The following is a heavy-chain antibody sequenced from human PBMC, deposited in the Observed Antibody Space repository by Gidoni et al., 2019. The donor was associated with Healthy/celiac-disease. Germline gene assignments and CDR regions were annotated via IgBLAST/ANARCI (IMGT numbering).Heavy chain of an antibody. CDR3: ATWRGGYSSGGSTSDP. CDR1: GGSFSGYY. V-gene: IGHV4-34*01. D-gene: IGHD6-19*01. CDR2: INHSGST. Sequence: QVQLQQWGAGLLKPSETLSLTCAVSGGSFSGYYWSWIRQPPGKGLEWIGEINHSGSTNYNPSLKSRVTISVDTSKNQFSLKLSSVTAADTAVYYCATWRGGYSSGGSTSDPWGQGTLVTVSS. J-gene: IGHJ5*02.